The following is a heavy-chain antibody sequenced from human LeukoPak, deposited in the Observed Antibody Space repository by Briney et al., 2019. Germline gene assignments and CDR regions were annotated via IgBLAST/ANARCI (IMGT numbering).Heavy chain of an antibody. D-gene: IGHD4-23*01. Sequence: WGSPRLSCAASGFTFSSYEMNWVRQAPGKGLEWVSYISSSGSTIYYADSVKGRFTISRDNAKYSLFLQMNSLRAEDTALYYCARFGYGGKVDYWGQGTLVTVSS. CDR1: GFTFSSYE. CDR2: ISSSGSTI. J-gene: IGHJ4*02. V-gene: IGHV3-48*03. CDR3: ARFGYGGKVDY.